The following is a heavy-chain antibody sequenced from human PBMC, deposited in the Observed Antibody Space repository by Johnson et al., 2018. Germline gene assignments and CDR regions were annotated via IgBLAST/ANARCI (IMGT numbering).Heavy chain of an antibody. V-gene: IGHV3-30*03. CDR1: GFTFNNYA. CDR3: ARGHGGVAYYYGMDV. D-gene: IGHD2-8*02. CDR2: ISYDGVNQ. J-gene: IGHJ6*02. Sequence: QVQLVESGGIVIQPGRSLRLSCAASGFTFNNYAMHWVRQAPGKGLEWVAVISYDGVNQYYAVSVRGRFPISRDNSKNTLYLQMNSLRDEDTDIYYCARGHGGVAYYYGMDVWGQGTTVTVAS.